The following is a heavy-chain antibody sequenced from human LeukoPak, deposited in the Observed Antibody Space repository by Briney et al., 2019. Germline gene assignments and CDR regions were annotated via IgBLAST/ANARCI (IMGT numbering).Heavy chain of an antibody. V-gene: IGHV3-48*01. CDR1: GFTFSSYS. CDR3: AREPGVDYYDSSGYYWIGY. Sequence: PGGSLRLSCAASGFTFSSYSMNWVRQAPGKGLEWVSYISSSSSTIYYADSVKGRLTISRDNAKNSLYLQMNSLRAEDTAVYYCAREPGVDYYDSSGYYWIGYWGQGTLVTVSS. D-gene: IGHD3-22*01. CDR2: ISSSSSTI. J-gene: IGHJ4*02.